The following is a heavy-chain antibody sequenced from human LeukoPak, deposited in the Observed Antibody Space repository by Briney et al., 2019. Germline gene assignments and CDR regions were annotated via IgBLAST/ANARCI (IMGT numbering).Heavy chain of an antibody. Sequence: GGSLRLSCAASGFAFSSSWMHWVRQAPGKGLEWVSLISGDGGSTFYADSVKGRSTISRDNSKNSLYLQMNSLRSDDTALYYCARESESSGWYDYWGQGTLVTVSS. V-gene: IGHV3-43*02. CDR3: ARESESSGWYDY. D-gene: IGHD6-19*01. J-gene: IGHJ4*02. CDR1: GFAFSSSW. CDR2: ISGDGGST.